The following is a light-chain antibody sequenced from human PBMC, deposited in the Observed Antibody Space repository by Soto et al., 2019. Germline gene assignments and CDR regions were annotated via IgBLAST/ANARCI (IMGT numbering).Light chain of an antibody. CDR2: GNI. CDR3: QSYDSTLSAPYV. Sequence: QSVLTQPPSVSGAPGQRVTISCTGSSSNIGAGYDVHWYQQRPGTAPKLLIFGNINRPSGVPDRFSGSKSGTSASLAITGLQAEYEGDYYGQSYDSTLSAPYVFGTGTKLTVL. V-gene: IGLV1-40*01. J-gene: IGLJ1*01. CDR1: SSNIGAGYD.